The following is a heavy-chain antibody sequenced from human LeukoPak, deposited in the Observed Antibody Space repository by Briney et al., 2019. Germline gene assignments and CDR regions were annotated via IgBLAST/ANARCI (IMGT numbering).Heavy chain of an antibody. CDR1: GGSISSGGYS. CDR3: ARDGLYCSGGSCSHTPFDY. D-gene: IGHD2-15*01. J-gene: IGHJ4*02. CDR2: IYHSGST. V-gene: IGHV4-30-2*01. Sequence: SETLSLTCAVSGGSISSGGYSWSWIRQPPGKGLEWIGYIYHSGSTYYNPSLKSRVTISVDRSKNQFSLKLSSVTAADTAVYYCARDGLYCSGGSCSHTPFDYWAREPWSPSPQ.